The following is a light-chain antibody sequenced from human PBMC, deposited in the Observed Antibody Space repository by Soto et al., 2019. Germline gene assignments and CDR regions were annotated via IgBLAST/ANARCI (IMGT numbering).Light chain of an antibody. CDR1: QSVGSS. V-gene: IGKV3-20*01. CDR3: QQYGSALT. Sequence: ERVMTQSPATLCVSPGEGATLSCRASQSVGSSLAWFQQKPGQAPRLLIYGASSRATGIPDRFSGSGSGTDFTLTISRLEPEDFAVHYCQQYGSALTFGGGTKVDIK. J-gene: IGKJ4*01. CDR2: GAS.